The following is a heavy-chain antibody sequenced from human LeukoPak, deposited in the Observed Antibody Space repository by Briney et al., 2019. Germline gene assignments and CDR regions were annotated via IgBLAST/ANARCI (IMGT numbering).Heavy chain of an antibody. J-gene: IGHJ4*02. V-gene: IGHV1-58*02. Sequence: SVKVSCKASGSTFTSSAMQWVRQARGQRLEWIGWIVVGSGNTNYAQKFQERVTITRDMSTSTAYMELSSLRSEDTAVYYCAAQTQNYYDSSGSYQDYWGQGTLVTVSS. D-gene: IGHD3-22*01. CDR2: IVVGSGNT. CDR1: GSTFTSSA. CDR3: AAQTQNYYDSSGSYQDY.